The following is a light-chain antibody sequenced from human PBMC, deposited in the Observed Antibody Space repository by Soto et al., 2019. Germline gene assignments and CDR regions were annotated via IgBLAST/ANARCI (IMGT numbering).Light chain of an antibody. CDR1: SSDVGGYNY. V-gene: IGLV2-8*01. J-gene: IGLJ3*02. Sequence: QSALTQPPSASGSPGQSVTISCTGTSSDVGGYNYVSWYQQYPGRAPKLMIYEVTKRPSGVPDRFSGTKSGNTGSLTVSGLPAEDEADYYCSSYAASNNFYFVFGGGTKLTVL. CDR2: EVT. CDR3: SSYAASNNFYFV.